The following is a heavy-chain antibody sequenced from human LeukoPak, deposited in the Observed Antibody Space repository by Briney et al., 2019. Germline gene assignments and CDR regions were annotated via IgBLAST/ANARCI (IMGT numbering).Heavy chain of an antibody. Sequence: GGSLRLSCSASGFSFSAYAMSWVRHAPGKGLEWVSTLSGSGGTTYYADSVKGRFTISRDNSKNTVYLQINSLSAEDTAVYYCAKAIGDSPLDYWGQGTLVTVSS. CDR3: AKAIGDSPLDY. V-gene: IGHV3-23*01. CDR1: GFSFSAYA. J-gene: IGHJ4*02. D-gene: IGHD3-16*01. CDR2: LSGSGGTT.